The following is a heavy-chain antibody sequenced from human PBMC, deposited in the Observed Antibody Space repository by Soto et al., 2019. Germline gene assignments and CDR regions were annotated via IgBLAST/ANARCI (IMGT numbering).Heavy chain of an antibody. V-gene: IGHV1-2*02. CDR3: ASYAFWSAHGAFAI. Sequence: ASVKVSCKASGYTFTGYYMHWVRQAPGQGLEWMGWINPNSGGTNYAQKFQGRVTMTRDTSISTAYMELSRLRSDDTAVYYCASYAFWSAHGAFAISGQGTLATVSS. D-gene: IGHD3-3*01. J-gene: IGHJ3*02. CDR1: GYTFTGYY. CDR2: INPNSGGT.